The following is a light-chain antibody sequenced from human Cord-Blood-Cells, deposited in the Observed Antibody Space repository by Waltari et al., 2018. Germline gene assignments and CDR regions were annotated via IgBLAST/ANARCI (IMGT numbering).Light chain of an antibody. V-gene: IGLV2-23*01. J-gene: IGLJ1*01. Sequence: QSALTQPASVSGSPGQSITISSTGTSSDVGSYHLVSRSQQHPVKAPKLMIYEGSTRPSGVSNRFSGSKSGNTASLTISGLQAEDEADYYCCSYAGSSTYVFGTGTKVTVL. CDR1: SSDVGSYHL. CDR2: EGS. CDR3: CSYAGSSTYV.